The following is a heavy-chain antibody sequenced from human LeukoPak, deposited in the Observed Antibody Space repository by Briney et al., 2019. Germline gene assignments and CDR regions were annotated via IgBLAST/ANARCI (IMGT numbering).Heavy chain of an antibody. Sequence: GGSLRLSCAASGFTFRDSWMDWVRQAPRKGLEWVANINQDGSETYYVDSAKGRFTISRDNAKNSLYLQMDSLRVEDTAMYYCTKALDFWGQGTLVTVSS. CDR3: TKALDF. CDR1: GFTFRDSW. CDR2: INQDGSET. V-gene: IGHV3-7*01. J-gene: IGHJ4*02.